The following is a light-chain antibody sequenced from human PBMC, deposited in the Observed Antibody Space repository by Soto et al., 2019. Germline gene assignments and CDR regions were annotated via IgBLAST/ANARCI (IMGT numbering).Light chain of an antibody. J-gene: IGKJ1*01. CDR2: EAS. CDR1: QSIVSW. Sequence: DIQMTQSPSALSASVGDRVTITCRASQSIVSWLAWYQQKPGEVPKLLIYEASNVKSGVPARFSGSGSGTEFTLTISSLQPDDSATYYCQQYNSFGQATFGQGTKVEIK. V-gene: IGKV1-5*03. CDR3: QQYNSFGQAT.